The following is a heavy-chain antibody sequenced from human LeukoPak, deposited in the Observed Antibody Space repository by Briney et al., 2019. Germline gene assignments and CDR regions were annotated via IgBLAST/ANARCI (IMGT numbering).Heavy chain of an antibody. CDR3: ARVGELEGYQLLYYYYGMDV. CDR2: INPNSGGT. CDR1: GYTFTGYY. J-gene: IGHJ6*02. D-gene: IGHD2-2*01. V-gene: IGHV1-2*02. Sequence: ASVKVSCKASGYTFTGYYMHWVRQAPGQGLEWMGWINPNSGGTNYAQKFQGRVTMTRDTSISTAYMELSRLRSDDTAVYYRARVGELEGYQLLYYYYGMDVWGQGTTVTVSS.